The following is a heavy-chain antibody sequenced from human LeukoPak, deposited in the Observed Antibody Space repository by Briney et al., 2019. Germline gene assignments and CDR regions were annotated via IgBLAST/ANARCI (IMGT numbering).Heavy chain of an antibody. CDR3: ALPADGQLWSLHDAFDI. CDR2: IIPIFGTA. J-gene: IGHJ3*02. CDR1: GGTFSSYA. V-gene: IGHV1-69*05. D-gene: IGHD5-18*01. Sequence: SVKVSCKASGGTFSSYAISWVRQAPGQGLEWMGRIIPIFGTANYAQKFQGRVTITTDESTSTAYMELSSLRSEDTAVYYCALPADGQLWSLHDAFDIWGQGAMVTVSS.